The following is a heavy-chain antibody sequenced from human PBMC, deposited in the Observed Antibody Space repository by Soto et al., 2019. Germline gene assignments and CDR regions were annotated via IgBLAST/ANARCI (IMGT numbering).Heavy chain of an antibody. V-gene: IGHV4-59*01. J-gene: IGHJ5*02. Sequence: PSETLSLTCTVSGGSISSYYWSWIRQPPGKGLEWTGYIYYSGSTNYNPSLKSRVTISVDTSKNQFSLKLSSVTAAGTAVYYCARARTTMIVQAWFDPWGQGTLVTVSS. D-gene: IGHD3-22*01. CDR3: ARARTTMIVQAWFDP. CDR1: GGSISSYY. CDR2: IYYSGST.